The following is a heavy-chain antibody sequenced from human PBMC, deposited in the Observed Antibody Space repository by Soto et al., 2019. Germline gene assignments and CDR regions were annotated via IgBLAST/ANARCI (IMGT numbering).Heavy chain of an antibody. CDR3: ARIVVVASTGVDY. D-gene: IGHD2-15*01. Sequence: QLQLQESGPGLVKPSETLSLTCTVSGGSISSSSYYWGWIRQPPGKGLEWIGSIYYSGSTYYNPHLKSRVTISLDTSKNQFSLKLTSVTAADTAVYYCARIVVVASTGVDYWGQGTLVTVCS. CDR1: GGSISSSSYY. J-gene: IGHJ4*02. V-gene: IGHV4-39*01. CDR2: IYYSGST.